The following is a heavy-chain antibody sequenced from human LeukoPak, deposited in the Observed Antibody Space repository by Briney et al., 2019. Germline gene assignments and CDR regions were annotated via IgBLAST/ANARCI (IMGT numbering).Heavy chain of an antibody. Sequence: SETLSLTCAVYGGSFSSYYWSWIRQLPGKGLEWIGEINHSGSTNYNPSLKSRVTISVDTSKNQFSLKLSSVTAADTAVYYCASPGNQWLVGLDYWGQGTLVTVSS. V-gene: IGHV4-34*01. CDR3: ASPGNQWLVGLDY. J-gene: IGHJ4*02. CDR1: GGSFSSYY. D-gene: IGHD6-19*01. CDR2: INHSGST.